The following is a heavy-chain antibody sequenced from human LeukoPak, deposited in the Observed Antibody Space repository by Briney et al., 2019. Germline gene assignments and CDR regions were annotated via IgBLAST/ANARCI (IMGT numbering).Heavy chain of an antibody. CDR3: AKDRSAYDFWSGYFDY. CDR2: IRYDGSNK. D-gene: IGHD3-3*01. J-gene: IGHJ4*02. V-gene: IGHV3-30*02. Sequence: PGGSLRLSCAASGFTFSSYGMHWVRQAPGKGLEWVAFIRYDGSNKYYADSVKGRFTISRDNSKNTLYLQMNSLRAEDTAVYYCAKDRSAYDFWSGYFDYRGQGTLVTVSS. CDR1: GFTFSSYG.